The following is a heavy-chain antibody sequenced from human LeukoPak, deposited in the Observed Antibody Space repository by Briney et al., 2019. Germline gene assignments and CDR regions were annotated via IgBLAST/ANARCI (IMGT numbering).Heavy chain of an antibody. Sequence: PGGSLRLSCAASGFTISSYSMNWVRQAPGKGLEWLSMFSISSTIYYADSVKGRFTISRDNAENSLYLQMNGLRAEDTAVYYCAGEAGVTTVTTFGYYYYGMDVWGQGTTVTVSS. D-gene: IGHD4-17*01. CDR1: GFTISSYS. J-gene: IGHJ6*02. CDR2: FSISSTI. V-gene: IGHV3-48*01. CDR3: AGEAGVTTVTTFGYYYYGMDV.